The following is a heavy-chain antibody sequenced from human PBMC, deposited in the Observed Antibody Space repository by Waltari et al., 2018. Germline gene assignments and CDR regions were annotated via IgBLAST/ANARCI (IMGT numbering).Heavy chain of an antibody. CDR3: ARARQRRVVPAAIGFDY. CDR2: IYYSGRT. V-gene: IGHV4-59*01. J-gene: IGHJ4*02. D-gene: IGHD2-2*01. CDR1: GGSISSYY. Sequence: QVQLQESGPGLVKPSETLSLTCTVSGGSISSYYWSWIRQPPGKGLEWIGYIYYSGRTNYTPSLKSRVTISVETSKNQFSLKLSSVTAADTAVYYCARARQRRVVPAAIGFDYWGQGTLVTVSS.